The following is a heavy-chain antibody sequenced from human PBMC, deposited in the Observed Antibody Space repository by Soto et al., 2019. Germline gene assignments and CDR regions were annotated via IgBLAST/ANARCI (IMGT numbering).Heavy chain of an antibody. Sequence: PSETLSLTCTVSGGSISSYYWSWIRQPPGKGLEWIGYIYYSGSTNYNPSLKSRVTISVDTSKNQFSLKLSSVTAADTAVYYCARHGGYFDWPWGMDVWGQGTTVTVSS. D-gene: IGHD3-9*01. CDR2: IYYSGST. V-gene: IGHV4-59*01. CDR1: GGSISSYY. CDR3: ARHGGYFDWPWGMDV. J-gene: IGHJ6*02.